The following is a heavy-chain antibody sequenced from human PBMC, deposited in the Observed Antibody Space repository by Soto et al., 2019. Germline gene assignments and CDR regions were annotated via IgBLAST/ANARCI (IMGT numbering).Heavy chain of an antibody. V-gene: IGHV3-33*01. Sequence: QVQLVESGGGVVQPGRSPRLSCAASGFTFSSYGMHWVRQAPGKGLEWVAVIWYDGSNKYYADSVKGRFTISRDNSKNTLYLQMNSLRAEDTAVYYCAREAYDILTGYYNVIRYYFDYWGQGTLVTVSS. CDR2: IWYDGSNK. CDR1: GFTFSSYG. CDR3: AREAYDILTGYYNVIRYYFDY. J-gene: IGHJ4*02. D-gene: IGHD3-9*01.